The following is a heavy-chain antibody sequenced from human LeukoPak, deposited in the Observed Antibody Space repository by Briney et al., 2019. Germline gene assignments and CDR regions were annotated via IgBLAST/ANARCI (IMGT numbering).Heavy chain of an antibody. D-gene: IGHD6-6*01. CDR2: ISSSSTI. Sequence: GGSLRLSCAASGFTFSSYSMNWVRQAPGKGLEWVSYISSSSTIYYADSVKGRFTISRDNSKNTLYLQMNSLRAEDTAVYYCAKEPGEYSSSRYFDYWGQGTLVTVSS. CDR3: AKEPGEYSSSRYFDY. V-gene: IGHV3-48*01. J-gene: IGHJ4*02. CDR1: GFTFSSYS.